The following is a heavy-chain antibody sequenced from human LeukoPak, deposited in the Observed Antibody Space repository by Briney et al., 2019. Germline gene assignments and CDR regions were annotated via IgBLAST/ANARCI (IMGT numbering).Heavy chain of an antibody. Sequence: TLSLTCTVSGGSISSGDYYWSWIRQPPGKGLEWIGYICYSGSTYYNPSLKSRVTISVDTSKNQFSLKLSSVTAADTAVYYCAGGVAHYYYYGMDVWGQGTTVTVSS. V-gene: IGHV4-30-4*01. CDR1: GGSISSGDYY. CDR3: AGGVAHYYYYGMDV. J-gene: IGHJ6*02. CDR2: ICYSGST. D-gene: IGHD2-15*01.